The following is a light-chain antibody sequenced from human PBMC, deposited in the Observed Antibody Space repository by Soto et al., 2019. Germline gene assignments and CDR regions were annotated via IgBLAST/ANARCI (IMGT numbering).Light chain of an antibody. J-gene: IGLJ1*01. V-gene: IGLV2-14*03. CDR1: SANVGTYIF. Sequence: QSAPTQPASVSAPPGQSITISCTRNSANVGTYIFVAWYQQHPGKAPKLIIYDVSRRPSGVSNRFSGSKSGNTASLTISGLQADDEADYYCGSYRGSTTVYVFGSGTKVTVL. CDR2: DVS. CDR3: GSYRGSTTVYV.